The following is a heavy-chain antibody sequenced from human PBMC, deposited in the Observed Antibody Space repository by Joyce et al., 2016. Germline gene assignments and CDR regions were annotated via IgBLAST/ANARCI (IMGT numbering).Heavy chain of an antibody. CDR2: ITGTTTSI. Sequence: EVHLVESGGGLVKPGGSLRLSCVASGFTFSSYFMAWVRQAPGKGLEWVSYITGTTTSIQYADPVKGRFIISRDNAKNSLYLQMNSLRAEDTAVYYCARDRGVGVKGFDYWGQGTLVTVSS. CDR3: ARDRGVGVKGFDY. D-gene: IGHD1-26*01. J-gene: IGHJ4*02. CDR1: GFTFSSYF. V-gene: IGHV3-21*01.